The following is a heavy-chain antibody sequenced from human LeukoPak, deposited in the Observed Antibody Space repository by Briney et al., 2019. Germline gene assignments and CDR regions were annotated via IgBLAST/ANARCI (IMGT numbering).Heavy chain of an antibody. V-gene: IGHV3-74*01. D-gene: IGHD3-10*01. CDR2: IHPDGSST. CDR3: ASAVLFGEFQPHDY. Sequence: GGSLRLSCAASGFTFSSYWMHWVRQAPGKGLVWVSRIHPDGSSTSYADSVKGRFTISRDNAKNTLYLQMNSLRAEDTAVYYCASAVLFGEFQPHDYWGQGTLVTVSS. J-gene: IGHJ4*02. CDR1: GFTFSSYW.